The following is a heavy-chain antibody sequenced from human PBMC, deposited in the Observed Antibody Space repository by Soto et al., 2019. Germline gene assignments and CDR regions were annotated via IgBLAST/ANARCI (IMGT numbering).Heavy chain of an antibody. Sequence: QVQLQESGPGLVKPSHTLSLTCTVSGGSISSGGYYWSWIRQHPGKGLEWLGYIYYSGSTYYNPSLKSRVTISVDTAKDQFSLKLSSVTAADTAVYYCAVSRDGYSMDVWGQGTTVTVSS. V-gene: IGHV4-31*03. CDR1: GGSISSGGYY. D-gene: IGHD2-2*01. J-gene: IGHJ6*02. CDR3: AVSRDGYSMDV. CDR2: IYYSGST.